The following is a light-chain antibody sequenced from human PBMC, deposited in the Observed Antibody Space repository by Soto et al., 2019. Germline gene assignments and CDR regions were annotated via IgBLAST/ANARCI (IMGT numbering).Light chain of an antibody. CDR2: AAS. CDR1: RIISSY. J-gene: IGKJ5*01. Sequence: DIQMTQSPSSLSASVGDRFTITCRASRIISSYLNWYQQKPGKAPKLLIYAASSLQSGVLSRLSGSGSGREFTLTISSLQPEDFAVYYCQQYNDWPPITFGQGTRLEIK. V-gene: IGKV1-39*01. CDR3: QQYNDWPPIT.